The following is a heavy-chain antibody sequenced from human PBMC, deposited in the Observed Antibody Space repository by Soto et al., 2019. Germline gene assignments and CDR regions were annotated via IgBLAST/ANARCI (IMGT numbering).Heavy chain of an antibody. J-gene: IGHJ6*02. D-gene: IGHD3-10*01. V-gene: IGHV1-69*12. CDR1: GGTFSSYA. Sequence: QVQLVQSGAEVKKPVSSVKVSCKASGGTFSSYAISWVRQAPGQGLEWMGGIISIFGTADYAQKFQGRVTITADECTSTAYMELSSLRSEDTAVYYCARAGARPGDYYYGMDVWGQGTTVTVSS. CDR3: ARAGARPGDYYYGMDV. CDR2: IISIFGTA.